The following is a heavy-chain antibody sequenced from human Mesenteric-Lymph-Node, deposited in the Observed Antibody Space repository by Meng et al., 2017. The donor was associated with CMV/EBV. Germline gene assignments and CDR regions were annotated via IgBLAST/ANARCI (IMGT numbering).Heavy chain of an antibody. Sequence: SETLSLTCTVSGGSINIYYWNWIRQPPGKGLEWIGYMYHSGSTNYSPSLKSRVTISLDSSKNQFSLKLTSVTAADTAVYYCARGNDFWSGYPFDSWGQGTPVTVSS. CDR3: ARGNDFWSGYPFDS. D-gene: IGHD3-3*01. CDR2: MYHSGST. J-gene: IGHJ4*02. V-gene: IGHV4-59*01. CDR1: GGSINIYY.